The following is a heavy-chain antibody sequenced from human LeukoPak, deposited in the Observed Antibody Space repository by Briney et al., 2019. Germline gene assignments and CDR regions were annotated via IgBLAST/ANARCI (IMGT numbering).Heavy chain of an antibody. CDR1: GFSLSGSA. V-gene: IGHV3-73*01. Sequence: PGRSLRLSCAASGFSLSGSAMHWVRQASGKGLEWVGRIRSKANSYATAYAASVKGRFTISRDDSKNTAYLQMNSLKTEDTAVYYCTTDILTGYGMDVWGQGTTVTVSS. CDR2: IRSKANSYAT. J-gene: IGHJ6*02. D-gene: IGHD3-9*01. CDR3: TTDILTGYGMDV.